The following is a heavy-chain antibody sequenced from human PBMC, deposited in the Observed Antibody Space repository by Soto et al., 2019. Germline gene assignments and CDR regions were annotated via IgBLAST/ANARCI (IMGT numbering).Heavy chain of an antibody. CDR2: IYWDDAK. D-gene: IGHD4-17*01. V-gene: IGHV2-5*02. Sequence: QITLKEYGPTLVTPAQTLTLTCDFSVFSLSTYHMGVAWIRQPPGKALVWLALIYWDDAKRYSPCLKVRLAITKGTSSILAALTITIVAPGDTATYVCTHAVDYVMLTFDHWGPGTLVSVSA. CDR3: THAVDYVMLTFDH. J-gene: IGHJ4*02. CDR1: VFSLSTYHMG.